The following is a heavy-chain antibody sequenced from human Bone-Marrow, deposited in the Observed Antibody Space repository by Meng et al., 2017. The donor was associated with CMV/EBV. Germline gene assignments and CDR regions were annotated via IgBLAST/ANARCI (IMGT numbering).Heavy chain of an antibody. CDR1: GFTFSCYS. CDR2: ISSSSTYI. CDR3: AKGQLYGGNFDYDAFDI. V-gene: IGHV3-21*01. Sequence: GESLKISCAASGFTFSCYSMNWVRQAPGKGLEWVSSISSSSTYIYNANSVEGRFTISRDNAKNSLYLQMNSLRAEDTAVYYCAKGQLYGGNFDYDAFDIWGQGTMVTVSS. J-gene: IGHJ3*02. D-gene: IGHD4-23*01.